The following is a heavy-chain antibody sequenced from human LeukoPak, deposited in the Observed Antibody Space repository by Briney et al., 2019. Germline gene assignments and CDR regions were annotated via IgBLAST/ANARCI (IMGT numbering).Heavy chain of an antibody. J-gene: IGHJ5*02. D-gene: IGHD3-3*01. V-gene: IGHV3-23*01. CDR2: ISGSGGST. CDR1: GFTFSSYA. CDR3: AKDRNRDDFWSGFPAGWFDP. Sequence: GGSLRLSCAASGFTFSSYAMSWVRQAPGKGLEWVSAISGSGGSTYYADSVKGRFTISRDNSKNTLYLQMNSLRAEDTAVNYCAKDRNRDDFWSGFPAGWFDPWGQGTLVTVSS.